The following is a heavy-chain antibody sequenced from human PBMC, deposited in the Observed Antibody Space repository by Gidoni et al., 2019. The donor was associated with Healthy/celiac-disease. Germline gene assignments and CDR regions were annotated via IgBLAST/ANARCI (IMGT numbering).Heavy chain of an antibody. D-gene: IGHD1-26*01. CDR3: ASLYGGTYQAFDY. J-gene: IGHJ4*02. V-gene: IGHV3-30-3*01. Sequence: QVQLVESGGGVVQPGRSLRLSCAASGFTFSTYAMHWVRQAPGKGLEWVEVISYDGSNKYYADSVKGRFTISRDNSKNTLYLQMNSLRAEDTAVYYCASLYGGTYQAFDYWGQGTLVTVSS. CDR1: GFTFSTYA. CDR2: ISYDGSNK.